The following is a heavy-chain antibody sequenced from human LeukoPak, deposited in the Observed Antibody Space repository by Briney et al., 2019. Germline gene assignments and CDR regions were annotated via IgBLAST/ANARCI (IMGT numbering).Heavy chain of an antibody. CDR1: GFTVSSNY. CDR3: AKDQGESTVTIEFDY. D-gene: IGHD4-17*01. Sequence: GGSLRLSCAASGFTVSSNYMSWVRQAPGKGLEWVSVIYSGGSTYYADSVKGRFTISRDNSKNTLYLQMNSLRAEDTAVYYCAKDQGESTVTIEFDYWGQGTLVTVSS. V-gene: IGHV3-53*01. J-gene: IGHJ4*02. CDR2: IYSGGST.